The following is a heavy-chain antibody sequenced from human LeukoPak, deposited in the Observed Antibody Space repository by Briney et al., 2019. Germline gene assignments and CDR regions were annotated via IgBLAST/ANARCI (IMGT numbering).Heavy chain of an antibody. Sequence: GGSLRLSCAASGFTVSSNYMSWVRQAPGKGLEWVSIIYSGGSTYYADSVKGRFTLSRDNSKDTVYLQMNSLRAEDTAVYYCAKDRDSSGYNDYWGQGTLVTVSS. V-gene: IGHV3-66*01. J-gene: IGHJ4*02. D-gene: IGHD3-22*01. CDR1: GFTVSSNY. CDR3: AKDRDSSGYNDY. CDR2: IYSGGST.